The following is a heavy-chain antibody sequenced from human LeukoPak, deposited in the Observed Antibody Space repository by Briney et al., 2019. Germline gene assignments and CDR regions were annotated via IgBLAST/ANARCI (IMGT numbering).Heavy chain of an antibody. CDR1: GGSISSYY. CDR2: IYYCESS. J-gene: IGHJ4*02. D-gene: IGHD6-13*01. V-gene: IGHV4-59*13. Sequence: PSETLSLTCTVSGGSISSYYWSWIRHPPAKGLEWIGYIYYCESSNYNPSLKSRVPISVDTSKNQYPLTLNSVAAAATAVYYCASGIAATGNRYFDYWGQGTPVTVSS. CDR3: ASGIAATGNRYFDY.